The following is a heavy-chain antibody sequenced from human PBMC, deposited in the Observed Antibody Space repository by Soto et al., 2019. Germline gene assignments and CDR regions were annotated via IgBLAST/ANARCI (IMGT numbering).Heavy chain of an antibody. Sequence: GGSLRLSCAASGFTVSSNYMSWVRQAPGKGLEWVSVIYSGGSTYYADSVKGRFTISRDNSKNTLYLQMNSLRAEDTAVYYCAREVGRQMGGLDPWGQGTLVTVSS. CDR2: IYSGGST. V-gene: IGHV3-66*01. J-gene: IGHJ5*02. D-gene: IGHD2-15*01. CDR1: GFTVSSNY. CDR3: AREVGRQMGGLDP.